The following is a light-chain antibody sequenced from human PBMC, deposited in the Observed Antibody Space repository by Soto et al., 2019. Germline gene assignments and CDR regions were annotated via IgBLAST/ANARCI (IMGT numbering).Light chain of an antibody. J-gene: IGLJ2*01. Sequence: QSALTQPASVSGSPGQSITISCTGTSSDVGGYNYVSWYQQHPGKAPKLMIYDVSNRPSGVSNRFSGSKSGNTASLTISGLXAEDEADYYCSSYTSSSTLMVFGGGTKLTV. CDR3: SSYTSSSTLMV. CDR2: DVS. V-gene: IGLV2-14*01. CDR1: SSDVGGYNY.